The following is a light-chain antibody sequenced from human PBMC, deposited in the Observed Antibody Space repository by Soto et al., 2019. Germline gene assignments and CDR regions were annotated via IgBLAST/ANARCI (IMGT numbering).Light chain of an antibody. CDR1: QTVSRN. V-gene: IGKV3-20*01. J-gene: IGKJ4*01. CDR2: GAS. CDR3: QQYATSVAT. Sequence: EVVMTQSPATLSVSPGERATLSCRASQTVSRNLAWYQQRPGQAPRLLIYGASSRATGIPDRFSGSGSGTDFTLTISRLEAEDFAVYYCQQYATSVATFGGGTKVDIK.